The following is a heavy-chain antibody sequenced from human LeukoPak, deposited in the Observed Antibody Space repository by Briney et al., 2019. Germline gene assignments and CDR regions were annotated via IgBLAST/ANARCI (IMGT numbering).Heavy chain of an antibody. Sequence: PSETLSLTCTVSGGSISNYYWSWIRQPPGKGLEWIGYIYYSGSTNYNPSLKSRVTISVDTSKTQFSLKLSSVTAADTAVYYCARYGMATIQFFDYWGQGTLFTVSS. D-gene: IGHD5-24*01. CDR2: IYYSGST. CDR1: GGSISNYY. V-gene: IGHV4-59*01. CDR3: ARYGMATIQFFDY. J-gene: IGHJ4*02.